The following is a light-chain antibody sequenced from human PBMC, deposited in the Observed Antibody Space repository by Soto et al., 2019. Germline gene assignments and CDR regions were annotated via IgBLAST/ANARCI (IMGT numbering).Light chain of an antibody. J-gene: IGKJ1*01. CDR2: GAS. Sequence: EIVLTPSPGALSLSPVERATLSCRASQSVSSYLAWYQQKPGQAPRLLIYGASSRATGIPDRFSGSGSGTDFTLTISRLEPEDFAVYYCQKYGSSRWTCGQGTKGDIK. V-gene: IGKV3-20*01. CDR1: QSVSSY. CDR3: QKYGSSRWT.